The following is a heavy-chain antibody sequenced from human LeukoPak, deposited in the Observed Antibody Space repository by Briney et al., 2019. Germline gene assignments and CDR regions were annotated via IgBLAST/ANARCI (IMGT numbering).Heavy chain of an antibody. CDR1: GGSISSSNW. J-gene: IGHJ3*02. CDR2: INHSGST. CDR3: ARGLIHYYDSSGYYYSAFDI. V-gene: IGHV4-4*02. Sequence: SGTLSLTCAVSGGSISSSNWWSWVRQPPGKGLEWIGEINHSGSTNYNPSLKSRVTISVDTSKNQFSLKLSSVTAADTAVYYCARGLIHYYDSSGYYYSAFDIWGQGTMVTVSS. D-gene: IGHD3-22*01.